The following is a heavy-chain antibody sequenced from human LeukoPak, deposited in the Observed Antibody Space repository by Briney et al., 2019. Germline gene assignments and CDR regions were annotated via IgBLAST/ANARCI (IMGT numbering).Heavy chain of an antibody. V-gene: IGHV1-2*02. D-gene: IGHD2-2*01. CDR2: INPNSGGT. CDR3: ARAGGCSSTSCHYYFDY. J-gene: IGHJ4*02. Sequence: ASVKVSRKASGYTFTGYYMHWVRQAPGQGLEWMGWINPNSGGTNYAQKFQGRVTMTRDTSISTAYMELSRLRSDDTAVYYCARAGGCSSTSCHYYFDYWGQGTLVTVSS. CDR1: GYTFTGYY.